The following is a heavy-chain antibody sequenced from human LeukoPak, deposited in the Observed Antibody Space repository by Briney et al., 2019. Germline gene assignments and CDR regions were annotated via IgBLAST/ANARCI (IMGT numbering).Heavy chain of an antibody. J-gene: IGHJ4*02. V-gene: IGHV1-69*05. D-gene: IGHD1-26*01. CDR2: IIPIFGTA. CDR1: GGTFSSYA. CDR3: AGGYSGSNYGQDY. Sequence: SVKVSCKASGGTFSSYAISWVRQAPGQGLEWMGGIIPIFGTANYAQKFQGRVTITTDKSTSTAYMELSSLRSEDTAVYYCAGGYSGSNYGQDYWGQGTLVTVSS.